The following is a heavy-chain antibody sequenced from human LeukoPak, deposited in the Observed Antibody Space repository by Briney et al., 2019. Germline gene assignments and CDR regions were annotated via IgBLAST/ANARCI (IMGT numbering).Heavy chain of an antibody. Sequence: PSGTLSLTCAVSGDSISTNNWWTWVRQPPGKGLEWIGEIYHSGSTNHNPSLKSRVTISVDKSKNQFSLKLSSVTAADTAVYYCARGTYGDYENFDYWGQGTLVTVSS. J-gene: IGHJ4*02. CDR3: ARGTYGDYENFDY. CDR1: GDSISTNNW. D-gene: IGHD4-17*01. CDR2: IYHSGST. V-gene: IGHV4-4*02.